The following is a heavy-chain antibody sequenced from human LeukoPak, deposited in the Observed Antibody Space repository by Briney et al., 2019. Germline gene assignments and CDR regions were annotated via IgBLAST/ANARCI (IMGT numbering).Heavy chain of an antibody. D-gene: IGHD1-26*01. CDR1: VYTFTGYY. J-gene: IGHJ5*02. Sequence: ASVNVSCKASVYTFTGYYMHWVRQAPGQGLEWMGWINPNSGGTNYEQDFHGRVTKTRDTFISTAYMELSRLRSDDTAVYYCERAGDSGNLAWGQGTLVTVSS. CDR2: INPNSGGT. CDR3: ERAGDSGNLA. V-gene: IGHV1-2*02.